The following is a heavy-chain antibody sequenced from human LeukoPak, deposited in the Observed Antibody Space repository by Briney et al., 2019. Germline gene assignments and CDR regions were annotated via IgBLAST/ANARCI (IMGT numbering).Heavy chain of an antibody. J-gene: IGHJ4*02. CDR1: GGSFSSYY. D-gene: IGHD2-8*02. Sequence: SETPSLTCTVSGGSFSSYYYNWIRQPAGKGLEWIGRIYTSGNINYNPSLKSRVTMSVDTSKNQFSLKLISVTAADTAVYYCARGYWYGDYWGQGTLVTVSS. V-gene: IGHV4-4*07. CDR3: ARGYWYGDY. CDR2: IYTSGNI.